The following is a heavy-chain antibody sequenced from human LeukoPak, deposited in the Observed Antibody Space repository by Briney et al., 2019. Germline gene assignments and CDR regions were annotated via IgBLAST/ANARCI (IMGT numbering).Heavy chain of an antibody. CDR3: AKGYSYGYGYYYYYMDV. J-gene: IGHJ6*03. D-gene: IGHD5-18*01. CDR1: GFSVRSYW. V-gene: IGHV3-23*01. Sequence: GGSLRLSCAVSGFSVRSYWMSWVRQAPGKGLEWVSAISGSGGSTYYADSVKGRFTISRDNSKNTLYLQMNSLRAEDTAVYYCAKGYSYGYGYYYYYMDVWGKGTTVTISS. CDR2: ISGSGGST.